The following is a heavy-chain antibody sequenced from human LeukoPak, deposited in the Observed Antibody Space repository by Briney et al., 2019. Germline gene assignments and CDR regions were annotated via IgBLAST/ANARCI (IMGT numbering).Heavy chain of an antibody. CDR1: GFTFSNYG. Sequence: PGGSLRLSCAASGFTFSNYGMSWARQAPGKGLEWVAAIRGSGGSTYYADSVKGRFTISRDNSKNTLYLQMNSLRAEDTAVYYCAKDMVAAAGNSRSNAFDIWGQGTMVTVSS. CDR3: AKDMVAAAGNSRSNAFDI. V-gene: IGHV3-23*01. J-gene: IGHJ3*02. CDR2: IRGSGGST. D-gene: IGHD6-13*01.